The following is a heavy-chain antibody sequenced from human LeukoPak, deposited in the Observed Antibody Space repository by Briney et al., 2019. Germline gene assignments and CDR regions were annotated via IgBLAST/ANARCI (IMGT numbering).Heavy chain of an antibody. Sequence: PSETLSLTCAVYGGSFSGYYWSWIRQPPGKGLEWIGEINHSGSTNYDPSLKSRVTISVDTSKNQFSLKLSSVTAADTAVYYCARDSSGYYLYYYYYMDVWGKGTTVTVSS. V-gene: IGHV4-34*01. CDR1: GGSFSGYY. D-gene: IGHD3-22*01. CDR3: ARDSSGYYLYYYYYMDV. CDR2: INHSGST. J-gene: IGHJ6*03.